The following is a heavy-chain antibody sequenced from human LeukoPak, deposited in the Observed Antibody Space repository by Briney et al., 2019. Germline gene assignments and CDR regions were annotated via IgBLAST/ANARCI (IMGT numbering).Heavy chain of an antibody. CDR1: GGSFSGYY. CDR3: ARDRRSGYCSSTSCYEATNMDV. V-gene: IGHV4-34*01. D-gene: IGHD2-2*01. J-gene: IGHJ6*03. Sequence: PSETLSLTCAVYGGSFSGYYWSWIRQPPGKGLEWIGEINHSGSTNYNPSLKSRVTISVDTSKNQFSPKLSSVTAADTAVYYCARDRRSGYCSSTSCYEATNMDVWGKGTTVTISS. CDR2: INHSGST.